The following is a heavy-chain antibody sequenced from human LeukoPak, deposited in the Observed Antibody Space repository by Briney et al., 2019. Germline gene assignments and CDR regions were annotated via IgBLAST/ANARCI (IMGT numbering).Heavy chain of an antibody. V-gene: IGHV3-13*01. CDR3: ARGVLRYFDWSPKPWGAFDI. J-gene: IGHJ3*02. D-gene: IGHD3-9*01. Sequence: GGSLRLSCAASGFTFSSYHMHWVRQATGKGLEWVSPIDTSGYTYYPRSVKSRFTISRENAKNSLYLQMNSMRAGDRAVYYCARGVLRYFDWSPKPWGAFDIWGEGTMVTVSS. CDR1: GFTFSSYH. CDR2: IDTSGYT.